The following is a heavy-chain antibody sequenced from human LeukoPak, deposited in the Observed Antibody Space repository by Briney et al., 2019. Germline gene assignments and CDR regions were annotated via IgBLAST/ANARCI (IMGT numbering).Heavy chain of an antibody. Sequence: GGSLRLSCAASGFTFSSSEMNWVRQAPGKGLEWVSYISSSGNTIYEADSVKGRFTMSRDNAKNSLNLQMNSLRAEDTAVYYCARGARVNSDAFDIWGQGTMVTVSS. V-gene: IGHV3-48*03. CDR3: ARGARVNSDAFDI. D-gene: IGHD1-1*01. CDR1: GFTFSSSE. J-gene: IGHJ3*02. CDR2: ISSSGNTI.